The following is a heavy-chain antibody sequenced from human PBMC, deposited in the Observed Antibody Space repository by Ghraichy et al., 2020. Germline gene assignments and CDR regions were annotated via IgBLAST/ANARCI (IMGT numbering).Heavy chain of an antibody. CDR1: GFTFGGYS. V-gene: IGHV3-30-3*01. D-gene: IGHD2-8*01. CDR2: IQHDASNK. Sequence: GGSLRLSCAASGFTFGGYSLHWVRQAPGKGLEWVAVIQHDASNKYYADSVKGRFTISRDNFKNTLYLQMNSLTTEDTAVYYCARIGVGFSFGQGMDYWGQGTVVIVAS. CDR3: ARIGVGFSFGQGMDY. J-gene: IGHJ4*02.